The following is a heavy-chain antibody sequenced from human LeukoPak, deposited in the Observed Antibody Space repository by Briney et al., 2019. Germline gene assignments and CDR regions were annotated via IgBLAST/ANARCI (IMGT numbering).Heavy chain of an antibody. CDR3: AGMTPGGYYYGMDV. CDR1: GGSIRSSYYY. CDR2: IYDSGST. V-gene: IGHV4-39*07. D-gene: IGHD1-20*01. J-gene: IGHJ6*02. Sequence: PSEALSLTCTVSGGSIRSSYYYWGWIRQPPGKGLEWIGSIYDSGSTNYNPSLKSRVTISVDTSKNQFSLKLSSVATADTAVYYCAGMTPGGYYYGMDVWGQGTTVTVSS.